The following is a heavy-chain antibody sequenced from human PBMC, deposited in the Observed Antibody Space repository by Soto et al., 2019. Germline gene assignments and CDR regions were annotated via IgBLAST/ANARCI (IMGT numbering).Heavy chain of an antibody. J-gene: IGHJ4*02. CDR3: ARGGVDYYDSSGYYFSPYYFDY. CDR2: IYHSGST. Sequence: SETLSLTCTVSGDSVSSGSYSWCWMRQPPGKGLEWIGYIYHSGSTYYNPSLKSRVTISVDRSKNQFSLKLSSVTAADTAVYYCARGGVDYYDSSGYYFSPYYFDYWGQGTLVTVSS. CDR1: GDSVSSGSYS. V-gene: IGHV4-30-2*01. D-gene: IGHD3-22*01.